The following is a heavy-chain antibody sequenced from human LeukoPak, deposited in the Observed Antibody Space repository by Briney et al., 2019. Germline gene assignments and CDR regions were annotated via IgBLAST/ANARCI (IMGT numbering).Heavy chain of an antibody. D-gene: IGHD6-19*01. CDR1: GFTFSSYW. CDR2: IKQDGSEK. Sequence: GGSLRLSCAASGFTFSSYWMSWVRQAPGKGLEWVANIKQDGSEKYYVDSVKGRFTISRDNAKNSLYLQMNSLRAEDTAVYYCAKDPHSSGWYYYYGMDVWGKGTTVTVSS. J-gene: IGHJ6*04. CDR3: AKDPHSSGWYYYYGMDV. V-gene: IGHV3-7*03.